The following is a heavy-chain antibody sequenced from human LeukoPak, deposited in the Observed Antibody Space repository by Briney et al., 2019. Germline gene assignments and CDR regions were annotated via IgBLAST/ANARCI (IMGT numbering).Heavy chain of an antibody. Sequence: GGSLRLSCAASGFTVSSNYMSWVRQAPGKGLEWVAFIRYDGSNKYYADSVKGRFTISRDNSKNTLYLQMNSLRAEDTAVYYCAKDLLSYSSSSDAFDIWGQGTMVTVSS. CDR3: AKDLLSYSSSSDAFDI. J-gene: IGHJ3*02. CDR1: GFTVSSNY. CDR2: IRYDGSNK. V-gene: IGHV3-30*02. D-gene: IGHD6-6*01.